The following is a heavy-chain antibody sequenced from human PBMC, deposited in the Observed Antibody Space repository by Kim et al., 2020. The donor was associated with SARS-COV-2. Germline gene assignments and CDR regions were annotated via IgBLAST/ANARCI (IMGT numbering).Heavy chain of an antibody. D-gene: IGHD3-10*01. V-gene: IGHV3-23*01. CDR2: FSSDDIT. CDR3: GVHHWPGFHFTY. Sequence: GGSLRLSCAASGFAFSSYGMTWVRQAPGKGLEWVSAFSSDDITYYADSAKDRFSIFRDNSNNMSQQQMNSLRAEDTAAYYCGVHHWPGFHFTYWGQGT. CDR1: GFAFSSYG. J-gene: IGHJ4*02.